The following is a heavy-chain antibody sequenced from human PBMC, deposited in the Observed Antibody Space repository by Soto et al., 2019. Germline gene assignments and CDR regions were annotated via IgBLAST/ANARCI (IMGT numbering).Heavy chain of an antibody. CDR1: GGSVSSGSYY. D-gene: IGHD3-10*01. CDR3: ARSMVRGVVAFDY. V-gene: IGHV4-61*01. CDR2: IYYSGST. Sequence: SETLSLTCTVSGGSVSSGSYYWSWIRQPPGKGLEWIGYIYYSGSTNYNPSLKSRVTISVDTSKNQFSLKLSSVTAADTAVYYCARSMVRGVVAFDYWGQGTLVTVS. J-gene: IGHJ4*02.